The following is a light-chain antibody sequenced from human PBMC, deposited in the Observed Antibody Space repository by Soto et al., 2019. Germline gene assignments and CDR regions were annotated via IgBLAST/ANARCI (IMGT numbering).Light chain of an antibody. CDR1: SSDVGGYNY. Sequence: QSALTQPASVSGSPGQSITISCTGTSSDVGGYNYVSWYQQHPGKAPKLMIYDVSNRPSGVSNRYCGSKAGNTASLTISGVQAEEEADYYYSCYTSGSTWVFGRRAQLTVL. CDR2: DVS. J-gene: IGLJ3*02. V-gene: IGLV2-14*01. CDR3: SCYTSGSTWV.